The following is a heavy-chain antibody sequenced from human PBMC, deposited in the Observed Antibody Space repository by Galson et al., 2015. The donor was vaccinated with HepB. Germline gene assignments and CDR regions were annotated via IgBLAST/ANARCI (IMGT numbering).Heavy chain of an antibody. J-gene: IGHJ4*02. Sequence: SVKVSCKASGYTFPSPDMHWVRQAPGQGLEWMGIIKPDGGTTTYAQEFQGTVNMTGDMSTNTFYMELRSLRSEDTAVYYCVRDSGGWAVDYWGQGTLVTASS. CDR2: IKPDGGTT. CDR3: VRDSGGWAVDY. V-gene: IGHV1-46*01. CDR1: GYTFPSPD. D-gene: IGHD6-19*01.